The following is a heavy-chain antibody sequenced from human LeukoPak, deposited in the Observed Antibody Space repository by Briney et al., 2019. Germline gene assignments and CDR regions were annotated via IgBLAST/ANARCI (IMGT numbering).Heavy chain of an antibody. CDR1: GFTFSNYV. D-gene: IGHD3-16*02. CDR2: ISGGGDKT. CDR3: AKERAGYTNPYYFDY. J-gene: IGHJ4*02. Sequence: PGGSLRLSCAASGFTFSNYVMSWVRQAPGRGLEWVSGISGGGDKTYYADSVKGRFTISRDNSKNTLYLQMNSLRAEDTASYYCAKERAGYTNPYYFDYWGQGTLVTVSS. V-gene: IGHV3-23*01.